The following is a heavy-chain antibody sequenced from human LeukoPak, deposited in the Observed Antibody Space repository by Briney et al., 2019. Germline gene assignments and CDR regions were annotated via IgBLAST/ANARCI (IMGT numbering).Heavy chain of an antibody. Sequence: SETLSLTCTVSGGSISSGDYYWSWIRQPPGKGLEWIGYIYYSGSTYYNPSLKSRVTISVDTSKNQFSLKLSSVTAADTAVYYCAGSVTTPHAFDIWGQGTMVTVSS. V-gene: IGHV4-30-4*01. CDR1: GGSISSGDYY. D-gene: IGHD4-17*01. J-gene: IGHJ3*02. CDR3: AGSVTTPHAFDI. CDR2: IYYSGST.